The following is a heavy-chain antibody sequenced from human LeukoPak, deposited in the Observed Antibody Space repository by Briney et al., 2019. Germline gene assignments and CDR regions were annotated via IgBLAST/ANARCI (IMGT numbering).Heavy chain of an antibody. CDR3: AKDRGNYYYGMDV. V-gene: IGHV3-23*01. CDR1: GFTFSIYA. D-gene: IGHD1-26*01. Sequence: GGSLRLSCAASGFTFSIYAMTWVRQAPGKGLEWVSAISGSGGSAYYADSVKGRFTISRDNSKNTLYLQMNSLRAEDTAVYYCAKDRGNYYYGMDVWGQGTTVTVSS. CDR2: ISGSGGSA. J-gene: IGHJ6*02.